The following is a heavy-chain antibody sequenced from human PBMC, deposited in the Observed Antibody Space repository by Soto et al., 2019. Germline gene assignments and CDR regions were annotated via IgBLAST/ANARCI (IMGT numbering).Heavy chain of an antibody. CDR2: IYYSGST. D-gene: IGHD6-6*01. Sequence: TSETLSLTCTVSVGSISSYYWSCIRQPPGKGLEWIGYIYYSGSTNYNPSLKSRVTISVDTSKNQFSLKLSSVTAADTAVYYCAGDSPGGAARRGWFEPWGQGTMVTVSS. CDR3: AGDSPGGAARRGWFEP. V-gene: IGHV4-59*01. J-gene: IGHJ5*02. CDR1: VGSISSYY.